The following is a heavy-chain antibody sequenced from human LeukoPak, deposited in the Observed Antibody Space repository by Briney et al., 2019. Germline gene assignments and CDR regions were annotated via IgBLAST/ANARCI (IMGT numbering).Heavy chain of an antibody. CDR2: ISSSSSYT. D-gene: IGHD1-1*01. CDR3: ARDRSTGAFDY. V-gene: IGHV3-11*06. J-gene: IGHJ4*02. CDR1: GFTFSDYY. Sequence: GGSLRLSCAASGFTFSDYYMSWIRQAPGKGLEWVSYISSSSSYTNYAESVKGRFTISRDNAKNSLYLQMNSLSAEDTAVYYCARDRSTGAFDYCGQGTLVTVSS.